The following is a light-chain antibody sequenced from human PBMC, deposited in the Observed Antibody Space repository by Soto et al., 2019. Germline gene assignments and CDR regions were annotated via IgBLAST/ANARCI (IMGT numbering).Light chain of an antibody. J-gene: IGKJ1*01. Sequence: DIQMTQSPSTLSASVGDRVTITCRASQSISSWLAWYQQKPGKAPKLLIYKASSLESGVPSRFSGSGSGTEFTLTISSLQPDDFATYYCQQYNSYSTWTFGQETKVDIK. CDR3: QQYNSYSTWT. V-gene: IGKV1-5*03. CDR2: KAS. CDR1: QSISSW.